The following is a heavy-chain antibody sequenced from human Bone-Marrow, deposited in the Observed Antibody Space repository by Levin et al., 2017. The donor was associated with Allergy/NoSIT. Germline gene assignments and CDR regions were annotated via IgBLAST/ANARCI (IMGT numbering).Heavy chain of an antibody. CDR2: INGDGSTT. CDR1: GFTFSTYW. D-gene: IGHD2-21*01. Sequence: RASVKVSCVASGFTFSTYWMHWVRQAPGKGLVWVSHINGDGSTTSYADSVKGRFTISRDNARNTVYLQVNSLRAEDTAVYYCVTFVVEHLWGQGTLVTVSS. J-gene: IGHJ1*01. CDR3: VTFVVEHL. V-gene: IGHV3-74*01.